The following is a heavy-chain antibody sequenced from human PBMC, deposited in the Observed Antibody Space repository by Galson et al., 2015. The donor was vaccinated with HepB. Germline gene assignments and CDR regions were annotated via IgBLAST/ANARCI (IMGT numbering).Heavy chain of an antibody. Sequence: SLRLSCAASGFTFSSYAMSWVRQAPGKGLEWVSAISGSGGSTYYADSVKGRFTISRDNSKNTLYLQMNSLRAEGTAVYYCAKDTAMVTDYGMDVWGQGTTVTVSS. D-gene: IGHD5-18*01. V-gene: IGHV3-23*01. CDR2: ISGSGGST. CDR3: AKDTAMVTDYGMDV. J-gene: IGHJ6*02. CDR1: GFTFSSYA.